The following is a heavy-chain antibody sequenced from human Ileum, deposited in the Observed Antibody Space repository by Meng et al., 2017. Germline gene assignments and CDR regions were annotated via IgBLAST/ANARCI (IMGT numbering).Heavy chain of an antibody. CDR3: ARDRDSSGYYPY. Sequence: QVQLQESGPGLVKPSQTLSLTCTVSGGSISIGDYYWSWIRQPPGKGLEWIGYIYYSGSTYYNPSLKSRLTISVDTSKNQFSLKLSSVTAADTAVYYCARDRDSSGYYPYWGQGTLVTVSS. CDR2: IYYSGST. D-gene: IGHD3-22*01. V-gene: IGHV4-30-4*01. CDR1: GGSISIGDYY. J-gene: IGHJ4*02.